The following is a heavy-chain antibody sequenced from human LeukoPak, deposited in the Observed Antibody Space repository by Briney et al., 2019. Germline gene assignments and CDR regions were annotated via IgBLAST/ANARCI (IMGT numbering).Heavy chain of an antibody. CDR2: IKRDGSEK. CDR3: ARGRGSWYGVYFDY. V-gene: IGHV3-7*01. J-gene: IGHJ4*02. CDR1: GFDFSNYA. D-gene: IGHD6-13*01. Sequence: PGGSLRLSCAASGFDFSNYATAWVRQAPGKGLEWVANIKRDGSEKYYVDSVKGRFTISRDNAKNSLYLQMNSLRTEDTAVYYCARGRGSWYGVYFDYWGQGTLVTVSS.